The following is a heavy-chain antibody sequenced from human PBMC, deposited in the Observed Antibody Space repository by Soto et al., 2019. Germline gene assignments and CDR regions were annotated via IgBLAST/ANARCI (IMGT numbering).Heavy chain of an antibody. J-gene: IGHJ4*02. CDR3: GRAPDS. CDR2: MYPSGST. CDR1: GGSVSSSGSHY. Sequence: QLQLQESGPGLVKPSETLSLTCTVSGGSVSSSGSHYWGWIRQPPGQGLEWIGSMYPSGSTYSNPSLKSRVIIAVDTSKNHFSLKRYSVTAADTAVYYCGRAPDSCAQVTLVTVSS. V-gene: IGHV4-39*02.